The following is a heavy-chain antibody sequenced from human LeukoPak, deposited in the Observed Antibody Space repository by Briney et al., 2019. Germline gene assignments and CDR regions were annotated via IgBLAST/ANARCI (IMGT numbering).Heavy chain of an antibody. CDR3: ARESDLSNYDRTDY. J-gene: IGHJ4*02. Sequence: SETLSLTCTVSGASISSGNYYWSWIRQPAGKGLEWFGRIYSSGSTTYNPTLQSRVTISADTSRNQLSLKLYSVAAADSAMYYCARESDLSNYDRTDYWGQGTLVTVSS. D-gene: IGHD4/OR15-4a*01. CDR1: GASISSGNYY. CDR2: IYSSGST. V-gene: IGHV4-61*02.